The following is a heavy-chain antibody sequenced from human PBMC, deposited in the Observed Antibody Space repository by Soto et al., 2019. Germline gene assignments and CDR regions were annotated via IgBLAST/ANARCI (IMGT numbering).Heavy chain of an antibody. V-gene: IGHV1-46*01. J-gene: IGHJ6*02. CDR1: GYTFTSHY. CDR3: ARESPATITKYYYYGMDV. D-gene: IGHD5-12*01. CDR2: INPSGGST. Sequence: GASVKVSCKASGYTFTSHYMHWVRQAPGQGLEWMGIINPSGGSTSYAQKFQGRVTMTGDTSTSTVYMELSSLRSEDTAVYYCARESPATITKYYYYGMDVWGQGTTVTVSS.